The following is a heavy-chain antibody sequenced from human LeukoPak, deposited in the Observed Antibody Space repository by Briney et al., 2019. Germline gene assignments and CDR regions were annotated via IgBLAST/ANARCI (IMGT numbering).Heavy chain of an antibody. Sequence: SVKVSCKASGGTFSSYAIGWVRQAPGQGLEWMGRIIPILGIANYAQKFQGRVTITADKSTSTAYMELSSLRSEDTAVYYCARAGGYSYGADYWGQGTLVTVSS. V-gene: IGHV1-69*04. CDR2: IIPILGIA. CDR3: ARAGGYSYGADY. CDR1: GGTFSSYA. J-gene: IGHJ4*02. D-gene: IGHD5-18*01.